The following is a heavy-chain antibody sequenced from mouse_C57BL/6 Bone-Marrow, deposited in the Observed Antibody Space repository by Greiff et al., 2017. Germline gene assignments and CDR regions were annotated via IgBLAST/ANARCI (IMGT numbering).Heavy chain of an antibody. J-gene: IGHJ2*01. CDR2: LSNGGGST. CDR1: GFTFSDYY. V-gene: IGHV5-12*01. CDR3: ARLGSITTVVAYYFDY. Sequence: EVKLMESGGGLVQPGGSLKLSCAASGFTFSDYYMYWVRQTPEKRLEWVAYLSNGGGSTYYPDTVKGRFTISRDNAKNTLYLQMSRLKSEDTAMYYCARLGSITTVVAYYFDYWGQGTTLTVSS. D-gene: IGHD1-1*01.